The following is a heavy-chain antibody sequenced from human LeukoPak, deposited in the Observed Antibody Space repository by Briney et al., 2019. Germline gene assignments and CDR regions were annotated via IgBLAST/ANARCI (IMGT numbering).Heavy chain of an antibody. CDR3: ASSRSNYYDSSGYPPYGMDV. D-gene: IGHD3-22*01. CDR1: GYTFTSYD. Sequence: ASVKVSCKASGYTFTSYDINWVRQATGQGLEWMGWMNPNSGNTGYAQKFQGRVTMTRNTSISTAYMELSSLRSEDTAVYYCASSRSNYYDSSGYPPYGMDVWGQGTTVTVSS. V-gene: IGHV1-8*01. J-gene: IGHJ6*02. CDR2: MNPNSGNT.